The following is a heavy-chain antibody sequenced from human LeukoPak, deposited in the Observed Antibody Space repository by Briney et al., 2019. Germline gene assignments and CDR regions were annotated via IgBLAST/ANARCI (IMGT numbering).Heavy chain of an antibody. D-gene: IGHD6-19*01. CDR1: GGSISSYY. CDR2: IYTSGST. V-gene: IGHV4-4*07. Sequence: SETLSLTCTVSGGSISSYYWSWIRQPAGKGLEWIGRIYTSGSTNYNPSLKSRVTMSVDTSKNQFSLKLSSVTAADTAVYYCASTRRSVASTKSVDYWGQGTLVTVSS. J-gene: IGHJ4*02. CDR3: ASTRRSVASTKSVDY.